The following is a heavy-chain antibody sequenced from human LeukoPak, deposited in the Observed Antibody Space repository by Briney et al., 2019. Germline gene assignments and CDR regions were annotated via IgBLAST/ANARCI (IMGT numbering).Heavy chain of an antibody. CDR3: ARDKGLLSSNYGMDV. V-gene: IGHV4-59*01. Sequence: SETLSLTCTVSGGSISSYYWSWTRQPPGKGLEWIGYIYYSGSTNYNPSLKSRVTISVDTSKNQFSLKLSSVTAADTAVYYCARDKGLLSSNYGMDVWGQGTTVTVSS. D-gene: IGHD2-15*01. CDR1: GGSISSYY. J-gene: IGHJ6*02. CDR2: IYYSGST.